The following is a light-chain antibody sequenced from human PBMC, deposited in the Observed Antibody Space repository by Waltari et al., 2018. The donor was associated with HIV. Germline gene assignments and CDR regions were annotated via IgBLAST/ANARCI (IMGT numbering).Light chain of an antibody. J-gene: IGLJ2*01. CDR3: SSYTTSNTVV. CDR2: DVT. V-gene: IGLV2-14*03. Sequence: QSALTQPASVSGSPGQSITISCSGTSSDISTYYFVSWYQKHPAKAAKLLLYDVTARPSGVSRRFSGSKSGSTASLNISSIQADDEADYYCSSYTTSNTVVFGPGTKLSVL. CDR1: SSDISTYYF.